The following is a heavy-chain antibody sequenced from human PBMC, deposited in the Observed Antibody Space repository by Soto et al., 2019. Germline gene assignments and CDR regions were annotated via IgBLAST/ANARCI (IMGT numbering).Heavy chain of an antibody. CDR3: AKVTENEFWRGYFDL. D-gene: IGHD3-3*01. V-gene: IGHV3-23*01. Sequence: EVQLLESGGGLVRPGGSMRLSCAASGYTFSDYAMYWVRQAPGKALEWVSGISGSGTSPYYTDSVKGRFTISTDNSKHTLYLQMNSLTAEDTARYYCAKVTENEFWRGYFDLWGQGTLLTVSA. CDR1: GYTFSDYA. J-gene: IGHJ4*02. CDR2: ISGSGTSP.